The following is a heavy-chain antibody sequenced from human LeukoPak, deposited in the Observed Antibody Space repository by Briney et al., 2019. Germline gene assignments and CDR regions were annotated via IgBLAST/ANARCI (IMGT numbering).Heavy chain of an antibody. CDR1: GGTFSSYA. V-gene: IGHV1-69*13. CDR2: IIPIFGTA. D-gene: IGHD5-18*01. Sequence: ALVKVSCKASGGTFSSYAISWVRQAPGQGLEWMGGIIPIFGTANYAQKFQGRVTITADETTSTAYMELCSLRSEDTAVYYCARCEYSYGCYFDYWGQGTLVTVSS. CDR3: ARCEYSYGCYFDY. J-gene: IGHJ4*02.